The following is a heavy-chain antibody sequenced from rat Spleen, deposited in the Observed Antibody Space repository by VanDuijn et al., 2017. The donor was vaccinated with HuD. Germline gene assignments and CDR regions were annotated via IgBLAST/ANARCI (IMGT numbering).Heavy chain of an antibody. D-gene: IGHD1-2*01. CDR2: ITTAGGST. CDR3: TTSNYYSAYIYLDA. CDR1: GFTFNNYW. V-gene: IGHV5-31*01. Sequence: EVQLVESGGGLVQPGRSLKLSCVASGFTFNNYWMTWIRQAPGKGLEWVATITTAGGSTYYPDSVKGRFTISRDNAKGTLYLQMDSLRSEDTATYYCTTSNYYSAYIYLDAWGQGTSVTVSS. J-gene: IGHJ4*01.